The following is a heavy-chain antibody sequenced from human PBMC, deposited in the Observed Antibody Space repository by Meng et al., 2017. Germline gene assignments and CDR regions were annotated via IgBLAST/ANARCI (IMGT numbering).Heavy chain of an antibody. V-gene: IGHV3-20*04. CDR1: GFTFDDYG. CDR3: ARGRIMITFGGAK. CDR2: INWNGGST. Sequence: GESLKISCAASGFTFDDYGMSWVRQAPGKGLEWGSGINWNGGSTGYADSVKGRFTISRDNAKNSLYLQMNSLRAEDTALYYCARGRIMITFGGAKGGQGTLVTVSS. J-gene: IGHJ4*02. D-gene: IGHD3-16*01.